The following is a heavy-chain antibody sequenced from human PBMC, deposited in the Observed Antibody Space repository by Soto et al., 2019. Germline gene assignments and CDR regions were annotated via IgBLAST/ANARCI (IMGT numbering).Heavy chain of an antibody. J-gene: IGHJ3*02. Sequence: PGGSLRLSCAVSGFICSSYDTSWVRQAPGKGLEWVSTILVGGSPHYEDSVKGRFTISRDTSKNTVYLQMNSLTAGDTAVYYCAKATATSGGAFEIYGQGAMVTVSS. CDR3: AKATATSGGAFEI. CDR2: ILVGGSP. V-gene: IGHV3-23*01. D-gene: IGHD1-1*01. CDR1: GFICSSYD.